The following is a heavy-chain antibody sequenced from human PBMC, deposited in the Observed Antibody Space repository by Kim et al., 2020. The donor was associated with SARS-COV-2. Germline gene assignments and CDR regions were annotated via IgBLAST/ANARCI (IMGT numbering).Heavy chain of an antibody. CDR3: AGLMTTRGVGAFDI. CDR1: GGSISSYY. V-gene: IGHV4-59*01. CDR2: IYYSGST. Sequence: SETLSLTCTVSGGSISSYYWSWIRQPPGKGLEWIGYIYYSGSTNYNPSLKSRVTISVDTSKNQFSLKLSSVTAADTAVYYCAGLMTTRGVGAFDIWGQGTMVTVSS. D-gene: IGHD4-17*01. J-gene: IGHJ3*02.